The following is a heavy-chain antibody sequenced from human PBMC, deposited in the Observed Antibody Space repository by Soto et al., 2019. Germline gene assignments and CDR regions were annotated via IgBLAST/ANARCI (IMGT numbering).Heavy chain of an antibody. V-gene: IGHV3-15*07. CDR3: ATTPDGYCSRSTCYSYFDN. Sequence: EVQLVESGGDLVKPGGSLRLSCAASGLSFTNAWMNWVRQAPGKGLEWVGRIKSEADGGTADYAAPVEGRFTISRDDSKNTLYLQMNSLKTEDTAVYYCATTPDGYCSRSTCYSYFDNWGQGTLVTVSS. D-gene: IGHD2-2*01. J-gene: IGHJ4*02. CDR1: GLSFTNAW. CDR2: IKSEADGGTA.